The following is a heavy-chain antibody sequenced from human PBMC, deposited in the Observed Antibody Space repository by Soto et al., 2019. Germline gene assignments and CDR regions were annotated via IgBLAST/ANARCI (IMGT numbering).Heavy chain of an antibody. V-gene: IGHV3-21*01. Sequence: PGGSLRLSCAASGFTFSSYSMNWVRQAPGRGLEWVSSISSSSSYIYYADSVKGRFTISRDNAKNSLYLQMNSLRAEDTAVYYCARDPRSSITGIHYYYYYGMDVWGQGTTVTAP. CDR2: ISSSSSYI. J-gene: IGHJ6*02. CDR3: ARDPRSSITGIHYYYYYGMDV. D-gene: IGHD1-20*01. CDR1: GFTFSSYS.